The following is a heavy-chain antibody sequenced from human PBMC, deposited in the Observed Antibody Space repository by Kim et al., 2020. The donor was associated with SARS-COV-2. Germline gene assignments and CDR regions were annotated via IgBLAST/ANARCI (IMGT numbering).Heavy chain of an antibody. CDR3: ARLGVGCGQMDI. D-gene: IGHD3-3*01. J-gene: IGHJ6*01. CDR1: GYTFTNYG. Sequence: DSVKVSCKASGYTFTNYGVNWVRQAPGQGLEWMGWINTNTENPTYGQGFTGRFVFSFDTSVSRAYLQISSLRSDDTAVYYCARLGVGCGQMDIWGNGTTVTVSS. CDR2: INTNTENP. V-gene: IGHV7-4-1*02.